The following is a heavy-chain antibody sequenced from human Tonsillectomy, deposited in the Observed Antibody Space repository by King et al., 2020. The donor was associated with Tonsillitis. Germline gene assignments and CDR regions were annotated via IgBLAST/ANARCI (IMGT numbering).Heavy chain of an antibody. V-gene: IGHV3-72*01. D-gene: IGHD3-16*01. CDR3: AIFRRIWVY. Sequence: VQLVESGGGLVQPGGSLRLSCTASGFTFSDHDMDWVRQAPGKGLEWVGRSRSKNKGYTTEYAASVKGRFTISRDASMNSLYLQLNSLKTEDTAVYYCAIFRRIWVYWGQGPMVTVSS. J-gene: IGHJ4*02. CDR1: GFTFSDHD. CDR2: SRSKNKGYTT.